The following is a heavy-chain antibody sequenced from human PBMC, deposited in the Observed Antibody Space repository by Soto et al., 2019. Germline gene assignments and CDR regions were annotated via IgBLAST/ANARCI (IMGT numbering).Heavy chain of an antibody. J-gene: IGHJ5*02. CDR1: GDSSSTSTYS. V-gene: IGHV4-30-2*05. CDR3: ARDTAAKYYDGRTYYPHFDP. D-gene: IGHD3-22*01. Sequence: SETLSLTCSFSGDSSSTSTYSWSWIRQPPGKALEWVGFIYRSGVTSYNPSLKSRVSISLDTSNNQCSLKLGSVTAADTAVYYCARDTAAKYYDGRTYYPHFDPWGQGILVTVSS. CDR2: IYRSGVT.